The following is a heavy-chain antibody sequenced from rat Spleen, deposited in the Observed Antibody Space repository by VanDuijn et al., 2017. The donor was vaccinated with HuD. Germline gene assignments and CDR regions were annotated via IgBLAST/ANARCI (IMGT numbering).Heavy chain of an antibody. Sequence: EVQLVESGGGLVQPGRSLKFSCAASGFTFSDYAMAWVRQAPKKGLEWVATIIYDGSSTYYRDSVKGRFTISRDNAKSTLYLQMDSLRSEDTATYYCARHYYGGYGDYYFDYWGQGVMVTVSS. J-gene: IGHJ2*01. CDR2: IIYDGSST. V-gene: IGHV5-17*01. CDR3: ARHYYGGYGDYYFDY. CDR1: GFTFSDYA. D-gene: IGHD1-11*01.